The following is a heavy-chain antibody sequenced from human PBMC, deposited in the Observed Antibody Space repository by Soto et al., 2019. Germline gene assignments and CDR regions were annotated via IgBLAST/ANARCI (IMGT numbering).Heavy chain of an antibody. CDR2: ISHDGSNK. J-gene: IGHJ5*02. CDR3: AKDSGFWSGYGAPGNWFDP. Sequence: QVPLVESGGGVVQPGMSLRLSCEASGFNFVSYGMHWVRQAPGEGLEWVADISHDGSNKYYADSLKGRFIISRDNSKNTLYLQMNSLRADDTAVYYCAKDSGFWSGYGAPGNWFDPWGQGTLVTVSS. CDR1: GFNFVSYG. V-gene: IGHV3-30*18. D-gene: IGHD3-3*01.